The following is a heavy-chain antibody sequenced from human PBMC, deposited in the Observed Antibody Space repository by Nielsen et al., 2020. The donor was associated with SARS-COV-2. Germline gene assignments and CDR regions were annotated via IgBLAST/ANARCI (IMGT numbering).Heavy chain of an antibody. CDR2: IYHSGGT. Sequence: LSLTCTVSGASIGNGNYYWNWIRQRPGKGLEWIGYIYHSGGTYYNPSLKSRLTISVDTSENQFSLKVTSVTAADTAVYYCARESGYANAFDIWGQGTMVTVSS. CDR3: ARESGYANAFDI. CDR1: GASIGNGNYY. J-gene: IGHJ3*02. D-gene: IGHD5-12*01. V-gene: IGHV4-31*03.